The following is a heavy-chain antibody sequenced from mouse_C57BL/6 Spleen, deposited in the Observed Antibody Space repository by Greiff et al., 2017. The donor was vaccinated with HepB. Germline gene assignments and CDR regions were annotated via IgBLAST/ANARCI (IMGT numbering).Heavy chain of an antibody. V-gene: IGHV5-9*04. CDR1: GFTFSSYT. Sequence: EVHLVESGGGLVKPGGSLKLSCAASGFTFSSYTMSWVRQTPEKRLEWVATISGGGGNTYYPDSVKGRFTISRDNAKNTLYLQMSSMRSEDTAVYYCAITAQATYFDYWGQGTSLTVSS. D-gene: IGHD3-2*02. J-gene: IGHJ2*02. CDR3: AITAQATYFDY. CDR2: ISGGGGNT.